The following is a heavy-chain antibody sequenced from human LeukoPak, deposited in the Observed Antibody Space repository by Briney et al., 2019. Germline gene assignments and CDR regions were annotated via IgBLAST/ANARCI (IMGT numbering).Heavy chain of an antibody. CDR2: MNPNSGNT. V-gene: IGHV1-8*03. CDR3: ARGRITMVPSIDY. D-gene: IGHD3-10*01. J-gene: IGHJ4*02. Sequence: ASVKVSCKASGYTFTSYDINWVRQATGQGLEWMGWMNPNSGNTGYAQKFQGRVTITRNTSISTAYMELSSLRSEDRAVYYCARGRITMVPSIDYWGQGTLVAVSS. CDR1: GYTFTSYD.